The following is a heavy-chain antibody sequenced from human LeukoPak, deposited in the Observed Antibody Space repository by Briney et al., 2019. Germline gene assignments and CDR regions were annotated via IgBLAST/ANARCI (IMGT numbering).Heavy chain of an antibody. D-gene: IGHD3-16*02. J-gene: IGHJ4*02. V-gene: IGHV3-33*01. Sequence: PGRSLRLSCAASGFTFSSYGMHWVRQAPGKGLEWVAVIWYDGSNKCYADSVKGRFTISRDNSKNTLYLQMNSLRAEDTAVYYCARAITFGGVIVPPGGYWGQGTLVTVSS. CDR1: GFTFSSYG. CDR3: ARAITFGGVIVPPGGY. CDR2: IWYDGSNK.